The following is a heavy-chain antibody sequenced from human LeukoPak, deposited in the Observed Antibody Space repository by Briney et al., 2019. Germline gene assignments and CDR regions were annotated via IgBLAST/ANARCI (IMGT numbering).Heavy chain of an antibody. CDR1: GFTFSSYG. J-gene: IGHJ4*02. V-gene: IGHV3-9*03. CDR2: ISWNSGSI. D-gene: IGHD2-2*01. CDR3: AKGYCSSTSCLSDY. Sequence: PGRSLRLSCAASGFTFSSYGMHWVRQAPGKGLEWVSGISWNSGSIGYADSVKGRFTISRDNAKNSLYLQMNSLRAEDMALYYCAKGYCSSTSCLSDYWGQGTLVTVSS.